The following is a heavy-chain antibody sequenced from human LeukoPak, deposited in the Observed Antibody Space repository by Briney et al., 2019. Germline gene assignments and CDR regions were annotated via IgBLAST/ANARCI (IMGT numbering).Heavy chain of an antibody. CDR1: GYTFTSYG. D-gene: IGHD3-22*01. J-gene: IGHJ5*02. CDR2: VSAYNGNT. CDR3: ARRRDSSGP. Sequence: ASVKVSCKASGYTFTSYGIGWLRKPLDQGLEWMGWVSAYNGNTNYAQKLQGRVTMTTDTSTSTAYMELRSLRSDDTAVYYCARRRDSSGPWGQGTLVTVSS. V-gene: IGHV1-18*01.